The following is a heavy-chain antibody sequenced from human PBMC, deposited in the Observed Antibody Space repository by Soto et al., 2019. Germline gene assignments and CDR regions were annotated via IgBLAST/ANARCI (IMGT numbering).Heavy chain of an antibody. CDR2: IYYSGST. CDR1: GGSISSGGYY. V-gene: IGHV4-31*03. Sequence: QVQLQESGPGLVKPSQTLSLTCTVSGGSISSGGYYWSWIRQHPGKGLEWIGYIYYSGSTYYNPSLKSRFTLSVDXXKXHXXLELSSGTAAATAVYYCARDSPPGMDGQRNGAFDIWGQGTMVTVSS. CDR3: ARDSPPGMDGQRNGAFDI. J-gene: IGHJ3*02. D-gene: IGHD1-26*01.